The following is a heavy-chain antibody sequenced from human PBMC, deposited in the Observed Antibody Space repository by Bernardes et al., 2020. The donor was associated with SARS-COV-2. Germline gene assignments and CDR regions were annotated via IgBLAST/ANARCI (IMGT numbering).Heavy chain of an antibody. Sequence: GGSLRLSCAASGFAFSSNGMSWVRKAPGKGLEWVSSSGGDGGTHYADSVRGRFTISRDISKNTLFLQMNSLRAEDTAVYYCAKDLFWWSAADFWGQGTLVTVSS. CDR2: SSGGDGGT. CDR3: AKDLFWWSAADF. CDR1: GFAFSSNG. D-gene: IGHD2-21*01. J-gene: IGHJ4*02. V-gene: IGHV3-23*01.